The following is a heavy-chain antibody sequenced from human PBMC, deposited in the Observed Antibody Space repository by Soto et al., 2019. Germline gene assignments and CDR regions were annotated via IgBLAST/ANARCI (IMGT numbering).Heavy chain of an antibody. CDR2: ISSDGRNE. Sequence: QVQLVESGGGVVQPGRSLRLSCAASGFTFSNSAMHWVRQAPGKGLDWVAVISSDGRNESYADSVNDRFTISRDNSKNKLYLQMNSLRAEDTAVYYCARAAHAGPWPSCFAYWGQGPLVTVSS. D-gene: IGHD2-2*01. V-gene: IGHV3-30*04. CDR3: ARAAHAGPWPSCFAY. CDR1: GFTFSNSA. J-gene: IGHJ4*02.